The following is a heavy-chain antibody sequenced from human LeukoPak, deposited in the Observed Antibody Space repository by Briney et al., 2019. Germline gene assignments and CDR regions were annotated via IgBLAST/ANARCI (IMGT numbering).Heavy chain of an antibody. Sequence: SETLSLTCTVSGYSISSGYYWGWIRQPPGKGLEWIGSIYHSGSTYYNPSLKSRVTISVDTSKNQFSLKLSSVTAADTAVYYCARAGTMVRGVIRPPDVWGKGTTVTVSS. J-gene: IGHJ6*04. CDR3: ARAGTMVRGVIRPPDV. CDR2: IYHSGST. D-gene: IGHD3-10*01. CDR1: GYSISSGYY. V-gene: IGHV4-38-2*02.